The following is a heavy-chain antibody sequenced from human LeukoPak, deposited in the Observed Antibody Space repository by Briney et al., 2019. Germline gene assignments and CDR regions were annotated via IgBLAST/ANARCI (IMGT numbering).Heavy chain of an antibody. CDR3: SRYGKLTIAVAQHPSDY. Sequence: GGSLRLSCAASGFTFSSYSMNWVRQAPGKGLEWVSSISSSSSYIYYADSVKGRFTISRDNAKNSLYLQMNSLRAEDTAVYYCSRYGKLTIAVAQHPSDYWGQGTLVTVSS. D-gene: IGHD6-19*01. V-gene: IGHV3-21*01. J-gene: IGHJ4*02. CDR1: GFTFSSYS. CDR2: ISSSSSYI.